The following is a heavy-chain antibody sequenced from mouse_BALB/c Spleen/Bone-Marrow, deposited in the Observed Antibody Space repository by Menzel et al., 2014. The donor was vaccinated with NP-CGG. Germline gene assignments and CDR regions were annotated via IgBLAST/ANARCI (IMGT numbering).Heavy chain of an antibody. Sequence: EVQLVESGGGLVQPGGSLKLSCAASGFTFSSYTVSWVRQTPEKRLEWVAYISNGGGSTYYPDTVKGRFTISRDNAKNTLYLQMSSLKSEGTAMYYCARQLGLRWAMDYWGQGTSGTVSS. J-gene: IGHJ4*01. D-gene: IGHD3-1*01. CDR2: ISNGGGST. V-gene: IGHV5-12-2*01. CDR1: GFTFSSYT. CDR3: ARQLGLRWAMDY.